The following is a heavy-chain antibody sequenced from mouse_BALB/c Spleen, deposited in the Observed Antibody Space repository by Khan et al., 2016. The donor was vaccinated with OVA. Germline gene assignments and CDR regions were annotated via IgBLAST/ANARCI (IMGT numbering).Heavy chain of an antibody. Sequence: QVQLKESGPGLVKPSQSLSITCTVAGFSLSTYGIHWVRQSPGKGLEWLGVIWRGGGTAYYVPFISRLSITKDSSKSHVFFMMISLLPDDTAIYYCARNDYRCDFTYWGQGTLVTVSA. CDR1: GFSLSTYG. D-gene: IGHD2-12*01. J-gene: IGHJ3*01. CDR2: IWRGGGT. V-gene: IGHV2-2*01. CDR3: ARNDYRCDFTY.